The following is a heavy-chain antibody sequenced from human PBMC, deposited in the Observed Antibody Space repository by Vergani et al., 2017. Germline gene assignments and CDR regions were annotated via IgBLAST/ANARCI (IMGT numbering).Heavy chain of an antibody. CDR3: AKERGAGSSWYSYYGMDV. J-gene: IGHJ6*02. CDR2: ISYEGSNK. V-gene: IGHV3-30*18. D-gene: IGHD6-13*01. CDR1: GFTFSSYG. Sequence: VQLLESGGGLVQTGGSLRLSCAASGFTFSSYGMHWVRQAPGKGLEWVAVISYEGSNKYYADSVKGRFTISRDNSKNTLYLQMNSLRAEDTAVYYCAKERGAGSSWYSYYGMDVWGQGTTVTVSS.